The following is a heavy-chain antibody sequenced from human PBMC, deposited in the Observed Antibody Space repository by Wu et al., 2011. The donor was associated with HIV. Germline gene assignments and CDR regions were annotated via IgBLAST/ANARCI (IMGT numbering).Heavy chain of an antibody. V-gene: IGHV1-69*06. Sequence: SCKASGGTFGSYAISWVRQAPGQGLEWMGGIIPIFGTINYAQKFQGRVTMTADKSTSTAYMELSSLRSEDTAVYYCARDFGFGNFGRGYLDFWGQGTLVTVSS. D-gene: IGHD3-3*01. CDR2: IIPIFGTI. CDR3: ARDFGFGNFGRGYLDF. J-gene: IGHJ4*02. CDR1: GGTFGSYA.